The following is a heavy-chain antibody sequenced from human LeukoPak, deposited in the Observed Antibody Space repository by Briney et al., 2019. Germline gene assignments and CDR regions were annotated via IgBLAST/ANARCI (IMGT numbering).Heavy chain of an antibody. J-gene: IGHJ6*01. D-gene: IGHD4-17*01. V-gene: IGHV3-21*04. CDR2: INSGSTYI. CDR1: GFTFSSYN. CDR3: ARYGYYYGMDV. Sequence: PGGSLRLSCAASGFTFSSYNMNWVRQAPGKGLEWVSSINSGSTYINYADSVKGRFTISRDNAKNSLYLQMNSLRAEDTAVYYCARYGYYYGMDVWGQGTTVTVSS.